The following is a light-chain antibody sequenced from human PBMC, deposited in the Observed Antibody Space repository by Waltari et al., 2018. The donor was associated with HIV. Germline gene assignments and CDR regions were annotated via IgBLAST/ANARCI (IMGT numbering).Light chain of an antibody. J-gene: IGLJ3*02. CDR3: CSYAGSSTWV. CDR1: SSDVGGYNL. V-gene: IGLV2-23*02. CDR2: DVI. Sequence: QSALTQPASVSGSPGQSITISCTGTSSDVGGYNLVSWYQQHPGKAPKLMIHDVIKRPAGVSTRFSGSQSGNTASMTISGLQADDEADYYCCSYAGSSTWVFGGGTKLTVL.